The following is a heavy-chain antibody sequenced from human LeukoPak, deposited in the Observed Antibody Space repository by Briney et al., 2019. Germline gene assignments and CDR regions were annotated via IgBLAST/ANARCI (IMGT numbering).Heavy chain of an antibody. CDR3: ARDGKYYDFWSGDHNWFDP. V-gene: IGHV3-33*01. D-gene: IGHD3-3*01. J-gene: IGHJ5*02. Sequence: GGSLRLSCAASGFTFSSYGMHWVRQAPGKGLEWVAVIWYDGSNKYYADSVKGRFTISRDNSKNTLYLQMNSLRAEDTAAYYCARDGKYYDFWSGDHNWFDPWGQGTLVTVSS. CDR2: IWYDGSNK. CDR1: GFTFSSYG.